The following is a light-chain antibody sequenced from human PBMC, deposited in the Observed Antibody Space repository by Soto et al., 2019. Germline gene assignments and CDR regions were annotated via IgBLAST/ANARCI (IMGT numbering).Light chain of an antibody. J-gene: IGKJ2*01. Sequence: DIQMTQSPSTLSASVGDRVTITCRASQSISSYLNWYQQKPGKAPKLLIYAASSLQSGVTSRFSGSGSGTDFTLTISSLQHEDFATYYCQQSYSTLIYTFGQGTNLDIK. V-gene: IGKV1-39*01. CDR3: QQSYSTLIYT. CDR2: AAS. CDR1: QSISSY.